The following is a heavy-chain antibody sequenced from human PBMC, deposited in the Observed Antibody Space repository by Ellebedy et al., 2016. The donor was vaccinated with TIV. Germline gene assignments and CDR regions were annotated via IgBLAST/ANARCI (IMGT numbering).Heavy chain of an antibody. CDR1: GFTFSNYD. CDR3: ARAMRAGWGAFDI. CDR2: ISSDGSNK. V-gene: IGHV3-30*03. Sequence: GESLKISCAASGFTFSNYDMHWVRQAPGKGLEWVAVISSDGSNKYCADSVKGRFTISRDNSKNTLYLQMNGLRAEDTAVYFCARAMRAGWGAFDIWGQGTMVSVSS. J-gene: IGHJ3*02. D-gene: IGHD7-27*01.